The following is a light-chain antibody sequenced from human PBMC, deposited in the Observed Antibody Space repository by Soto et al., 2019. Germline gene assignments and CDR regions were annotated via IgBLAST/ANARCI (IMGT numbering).Light chain of an antibody. J-gene: IGLJ1*01. V-gene: IGLV1-40*01. CDR2: NNN. Sequence: QSVLTQPPSVSGAPGQRFTITCTESRSNIGAGYDVHWYQRLPGTAPKVLIYNNNNRPSGVPDRFSGSKSGTSASLAITGLQAEDEADYYCQSYDSSLSGSYVFGTRTKLTVL. CDR1: RSNIGAGYD. CDR3: QSYDSSLSGSYV.